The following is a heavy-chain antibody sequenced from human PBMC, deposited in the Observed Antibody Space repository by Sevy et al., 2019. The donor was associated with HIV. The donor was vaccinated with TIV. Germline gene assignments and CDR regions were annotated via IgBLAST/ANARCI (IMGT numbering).Heavy chain of an antibody. V-gene: IGHV3-30*18. CDR1: GFSFSYYG. D-gene: IGHD1-26*01. J-gene: IGHJ6*02. CDR2: ISHDGIKE. CDR3: ANAYSGSYSHSYLYALDV. Sequence: GGSLRLSCIGSGFSFSYYGIHWVRQSPGKGLDWVALISHDGIKEYDADSVKGRFTISRDNSKNTVYLEMNSLRNEDTAIYFCANAYSGSYSHSYLYALDVWGQGTTVTVSS.